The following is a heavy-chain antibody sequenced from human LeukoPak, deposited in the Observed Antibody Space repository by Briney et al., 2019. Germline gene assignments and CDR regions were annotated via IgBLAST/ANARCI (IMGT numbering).Heavy chain of an antibody. CDR3: ASESSEYSSSLKAGWYFDL. J-gene: IGHJ2*01. CDR2: IYTSGST. V-gene: IGHV4-61*02. D-gene: IGHD6-13*01. CDR1: GGSISSSSYY. Sequence: SETLSLTCAVSGGSISSSSYYWSWIRQPAGKGLEWIGRIYTSGSTNYNPSLKSRVTMSVDTSKNQFSLKLSSVTAADTAVYYCASESSEYSSSLKAGWYFDLWGRGTLVTVSS.